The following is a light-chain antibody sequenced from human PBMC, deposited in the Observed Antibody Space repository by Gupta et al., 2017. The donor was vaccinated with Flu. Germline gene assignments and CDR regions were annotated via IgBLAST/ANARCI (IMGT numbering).Light chain of an antibody. CDR2: GAS. CDR1: QSVSSSY. V-gene: IGKV3-20*01. J-gene: IGKJ4*01. Sequence: ERATLSCRASQSVSSSYLAWYQQKPGQAPRLLIYGASSRATGIPDRFSGSGSGTDFTLTISRLEPEDFAVYYCQQYGSSLLTFGGGTKVEIK. CDR3: QQYGSSLLT.